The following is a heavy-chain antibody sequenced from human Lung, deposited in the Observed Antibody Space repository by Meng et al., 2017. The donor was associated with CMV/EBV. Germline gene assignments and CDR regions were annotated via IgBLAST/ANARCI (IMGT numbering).Heavy chain of an antibody. CDR1: GGSISSSSYY. CDR2: IYYSGST. Sequence: GSLRLSCTVSGGSISSSSYYWGWIRQPPGKGLEWIGSIYYSGSTYYNPSLKSRVTISVDTSKNQFSLKLSSVTAADTAVYYCARQESSWYYVDYWGQGTLVTVSS. CDR3: ARQESSWYYVDY. V-gene: IGHV4-39*01. J-gene: IGHJ4*02. D-gene: IGHD6-13*01.